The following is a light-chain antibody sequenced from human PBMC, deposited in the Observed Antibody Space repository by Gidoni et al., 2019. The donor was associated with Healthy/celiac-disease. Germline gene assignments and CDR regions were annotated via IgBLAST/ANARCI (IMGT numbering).Light chain of an antibody. CDR3: QQYNSYPLT. Sequence: GDRVTITCRASQSISSWLAWYQQKPGKAPKLLIYDTSSLESGVPSRFSGRGSGTEFTLIISSLQPDDLATYFCQQYNSYPLTFXGXTKVEI. CDR1: QSISSW. J-gene: IGKJ4*01. V-gene: IGKV1-5*01. CDR2: DTS.